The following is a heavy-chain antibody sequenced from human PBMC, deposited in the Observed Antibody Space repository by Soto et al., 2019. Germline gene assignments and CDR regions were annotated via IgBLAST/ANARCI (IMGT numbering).Heavy chain of an antibody. CDR2: IIPILGIA. D-gene: IGHD3-22*01. J-gene: IGHJ3*02. Sequence: QVQLVQSGAEVKKPGSSVKVSCKASGGTFSSYTISWVRQAPGQGLEWMGRIIPILGIANYAQKFQGRVTITADKSTSTAYMELSSLRSEDTAVYYCASKYYYDRSAPFDIWGQGTMVTVSS. V-gene: IGHV1-69*02. CDR3: ASKYYYDRSAPFDI. CDR1: GGTFSSYT.